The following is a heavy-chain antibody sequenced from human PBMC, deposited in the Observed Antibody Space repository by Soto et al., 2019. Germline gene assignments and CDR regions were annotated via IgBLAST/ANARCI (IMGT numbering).Heavy chain of an antibody. J-gene: IGHJ4*02. D-gene: IGHD3-22*01. Sequence: PSETLSLTCAVSGGSISSSNWWSWVRQPPGKGLEWIGEIYHSGSTNYNPSLKSRVTISVDKSKNQFSLKLSSVTAADTAVYYCARRSSYYYDSSGYYLGFDYWGQGTLVTVSS. V-gene: IGHV4-4*02. CDR2: IYHSGST. CDR3: ARRSSYYYDSSGYYLGFDY. CDR1: GGSISSSNW.